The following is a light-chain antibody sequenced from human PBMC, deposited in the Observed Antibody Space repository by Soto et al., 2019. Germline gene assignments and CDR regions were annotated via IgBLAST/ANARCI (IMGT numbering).Light chain of an antibody. Sequence: EVVMTQSPATLSVSPGETATLSCRASQSVSTHVAWFQQKPGQVPRLLIYGPSTRAAGIPAKFSGSGSGTEFTLTITYLQSEYFAVYYCQQYNKWPLTFGGGTRVEI. CDR1: QSVSTH. CDR3: QQYNKWPLT. CDR2: GPS. V-gene: IGKV3-15*01. J-gene: IGKJ4*01.